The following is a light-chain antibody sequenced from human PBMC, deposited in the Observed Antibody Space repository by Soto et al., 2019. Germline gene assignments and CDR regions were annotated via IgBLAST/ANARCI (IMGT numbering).Light chain of an antibody. CDR3: QQYNNRIT. CDR1: QSISIN. Sequence: EIGVKKSQATLYLSPGERAILSCRASQSISINLAWYQQKPGQAPRLLIYAASNRATGVPARFSGSWSGTEFTLTISSMPSEDFAVYYCQQYNNRITFCQGTRLEIK. CDR2: AAS. V-gene: IGKV3-15*01. J-gene: IGKJ5*01.